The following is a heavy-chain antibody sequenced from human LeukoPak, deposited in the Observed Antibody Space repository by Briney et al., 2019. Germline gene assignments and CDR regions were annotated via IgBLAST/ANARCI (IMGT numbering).Heavy chain of an antibody. CDR1: GYTFNNYG. J-gene: IGHJ5*02. D-gene: IGHD3-9*01. V-gene: IGHV1-18*01. CDR3: AKDWNILTGRNCFDP. Sequence: ASVRVSCKASGYTFNNYGISWVRQAPGQGLEWGGWVSSYNGDTNYAQRFQGRVTMSTDTSTSTAYMELRSLRFDDTAIYYCAKDWNILTGRNCFDPWGQGTLVTVSS. CDR2: VSSYNGDT.